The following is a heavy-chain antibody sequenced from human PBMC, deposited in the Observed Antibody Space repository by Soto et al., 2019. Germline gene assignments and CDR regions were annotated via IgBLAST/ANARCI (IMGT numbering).Heavy chain of an antibody. Sequence: GGSLRLSCAASGFTFSSYAMSWVRQAPGKGLEWVSAISGSGGSTYYADSVKGRFTISRDNSKNTLYLQMNSLRAEDTAVYYCARGIAARTSGGYWGQGTLVTVSS. V-gene: IGHV3-23*01. CDR1: GFTFSSYA. CDR2: ISGSGGST. CDR3: ARGIAARTSGGY. J-gene: IGHJ4*02. D-gene: IGHD6-6*01.